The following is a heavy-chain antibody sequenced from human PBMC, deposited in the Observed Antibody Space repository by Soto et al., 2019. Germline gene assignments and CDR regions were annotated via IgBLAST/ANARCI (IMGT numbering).Heavy chain of an antibody. Sequence: QVHLVQSGAAVKKPGASVKVSCKGSGYGFTTYGITWVRQAPGQGLEWMAWISAHNGNTDYAQNLQGRVTVTRDTSTSTAYMELRSLRSDDTAVYYCARGRYGDYWGQGALVTVSS. CDR1: GYGFTTYG. D-gene: IGHD1-1*01. V-gene: IGHV1-18*01. CDR3: ARGRYGDY. CDR2: ISAHNGNT. J-gene: IGHJ4*02.